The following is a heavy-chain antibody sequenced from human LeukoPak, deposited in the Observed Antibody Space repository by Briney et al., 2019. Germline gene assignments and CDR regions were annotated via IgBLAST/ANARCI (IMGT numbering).Heavy chain of an antibody. Sequence: SETLSLTCTVSGGSISSYYWSWIRQPPGKGLEWIGYIYHTGSTSYNPSLKGRVTISVDTSKNQFSLKLSSVTAADTAVYYCAGNAGYGSGTYWGQGTLVTVSS. CDR1: GGSISSYY. D-gene: IGHD3-10*01. CDR2: IYHTGST. J-gene: IGHJ4*02. CDR3: AGNAGYGSGTY. V-gene: IGHV4-59*01.